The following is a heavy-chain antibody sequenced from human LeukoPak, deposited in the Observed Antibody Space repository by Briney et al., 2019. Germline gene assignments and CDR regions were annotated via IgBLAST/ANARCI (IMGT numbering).Heavy chain of an antibody. CDR1: GYSFTNYW. D-gene: IGHD3-10*01. J-gene: IGHJ4*02. CDR2: MYPGDSDT. V-gene: IGHV5-51*01. Sequence: GESLKISCKGSGYSFTNYWIGWVRQMPGKGMEWMGIMYPGDSDTRYSPSFQGQITISADKSISTTYLQWSSLKASDIAMYYCAASTYGSGSYVGFDSWGQGTLVSVSS. CDR3: AASTYGSGSYVGFDS.